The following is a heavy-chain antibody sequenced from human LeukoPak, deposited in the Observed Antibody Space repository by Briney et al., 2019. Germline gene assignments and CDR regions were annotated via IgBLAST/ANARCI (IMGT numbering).Heavy chain of an antibody. CDR1: GYTFTSYY. Sequence: ASVKVSCKASGYTFTSYYMHWVRQAPGQGLEWMGIANPNGGSTNCAQKFQDRVTMTWDMATTTVYMELSSLRSEDTAVYYCARAYGYYKPEFDYWGQGTVVTVSS. CDR3: ARAYGYYKPEFDY. V-gene: IGHV1-46*01. CDR2: ANPNGGST. J-gene: IGHJ4*02. D-gene: IGHD5-18*01.